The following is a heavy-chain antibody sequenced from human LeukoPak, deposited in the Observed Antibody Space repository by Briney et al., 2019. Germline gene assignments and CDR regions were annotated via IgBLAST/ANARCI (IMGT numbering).Heavy chain of an antibody. CDR1: GYTFISYG. V-gene: IGHV1-18*01. CDR3: ARALGSVVVMGMDAFDI. J-gene: IGHJ3*02. CDR2: ISAYNGNT. D-gene: IGHD3-22*01. Sequence: ASVKVSCKASGYTFISYGISWVRQAPGQGLEWMGWISAYNGNTNYAQKLQGRVTMTTDTSTSTAYMELRSLRSDDTAVYYCARALGSVVVMGMDAFDIWGQGTMVTVSS.